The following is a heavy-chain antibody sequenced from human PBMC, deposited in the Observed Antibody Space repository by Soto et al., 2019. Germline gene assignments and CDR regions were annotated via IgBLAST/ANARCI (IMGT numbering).Heavy chain of an antibody. J-gene: IGHJ4*02. V-gene: IGHV4-61*01. Sequence: SETLSLTCTVSGGSVSSGSYYWSWIRHPPGKGLEWIGYIYYSGSTNYNPSLKSRVTISVDTSKNQFSLKLSSVTAADTAVYYYARVGGTIDYWGQGTLVTVSS. D-gene: IGHD2-2*01. CDR3: ARVGGTIDY. CDR2: IYYSGST. CDR1: GGSVSSGSYY.